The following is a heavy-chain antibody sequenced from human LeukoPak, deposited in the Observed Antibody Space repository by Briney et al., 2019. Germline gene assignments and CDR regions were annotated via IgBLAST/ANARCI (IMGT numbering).Heavy chain of an antibody. CDR2: ISAYNGNT. J-gene: IGHJ4*02. D-gene: IGHD3-10*01. CDR3: ARVSTWYYGSGSAGYY. CDR1: GYTFTSYG. Sequence: GASVKVSCKASGYTFTSYGISWVRQAPGQGLEWMGWISAYNGNTNYAQKLQGRVTMTTDTSTSTAYMELRSLRSDDTAVYYCARVSTWYYGSGSAGYYWGQGTLVTVSS. V-gene: IGHV1-18*01.